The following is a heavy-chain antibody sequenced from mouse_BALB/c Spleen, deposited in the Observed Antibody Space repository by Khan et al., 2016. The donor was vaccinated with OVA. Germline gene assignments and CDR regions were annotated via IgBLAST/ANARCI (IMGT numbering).Heavy chain of an antibody. J-gene: IGHJ2*01. CDR3: VRQANGGVFDY. Sequence: EVQLQESGGGLVQPGGSLKLSCAASGFTFSSYIMSWVRQTLEKRLEWVAYISNGGGSTYYPDTVKGRFTISRDNAKKILYLQMSSLKSEDTAMYYCVRQANGGVFDYWGQGTTLTVSS. CDR1: GFTFSSYI. CDR2: ISNGGGST. D-gene: IGHD1-1*02. V-gene: IGHV5-12-2*01.